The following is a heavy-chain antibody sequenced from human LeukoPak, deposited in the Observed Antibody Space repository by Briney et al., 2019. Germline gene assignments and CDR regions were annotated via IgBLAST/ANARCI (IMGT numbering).Heavy chain of an antibody. J-gene: IGHJ3*02. Sequence: PGGSLRLSCAASGFTVTTNYMSWVRRAPGRGLEWVSVIRNDGSTHYADSVKGRFTTFRDNSKNTVYLQMNSLRTEDTAMYYCGRGGAFDIWGQGTMVTASS. CDR3: GRGGAFDI. CDR2: IRNDGST. D-gene: IGHD3-10*01. V-gene: IGHV3-53*01. CDR1: GFTVTTNY.